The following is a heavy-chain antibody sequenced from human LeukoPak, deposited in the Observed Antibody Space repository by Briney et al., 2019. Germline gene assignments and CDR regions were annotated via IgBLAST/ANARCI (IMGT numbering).Heavy chain of an antibody. CDR1: GYSISSGYY. CDR3: ARDGPDIVVVPAAILPLDY. Sequence: SETLSLTCTVSGYSISSGYYWGGIRQPPGKGLEWIGSIYHSGSTYYNPSLKSRLTISVDTSKNHFSLKLSSVTAADTAVYYCARDGPDIVVVPAAILPLDYWGQGTLVTVSS. V-gene: IGHV4-38-2*02. J-gene: IGHJ4*02. CDR2: IYHSGST. D-gene: IGHD2-2*02.